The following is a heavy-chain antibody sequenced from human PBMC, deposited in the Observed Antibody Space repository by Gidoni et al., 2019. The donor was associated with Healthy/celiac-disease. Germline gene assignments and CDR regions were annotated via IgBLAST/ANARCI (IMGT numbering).Heavy chain of an antibody. CDR1: GYTFPSYD. Sequence: QVQLVQSAADVKKPGAEVKVSCKASGYTFPSYDLHWLRQATGQGLEGMGWMNPKSGKTGYAQKCQGRVTITRNTCISTAYMELSSLRSEDTAVYYCERGRGYYDLWSGYYTPYYYGMDVWGQGTTVTVSS. V-gene: IGHV1-8*03. D-gene: IGHD3-3*01. J-gene: IGHJ6*02. CDR3: ERGRGYYDLWSGYYTPYYYGMDV. CDR2: MNPKSGKT.